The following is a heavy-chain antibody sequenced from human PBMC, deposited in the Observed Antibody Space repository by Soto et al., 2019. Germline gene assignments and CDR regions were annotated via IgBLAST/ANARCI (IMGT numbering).Heavy chain of an antibody. CDR1: GYTFTSYG. Sequence: GASVKVSCKASGYTFTSYGISWVRQAPGQGLEWMGWISAYNGNTNYAQKLQGRVTMTTDTSTSTAYTELRSLRSDDTAVYYCARDTNSMVRGANYYYYYGMDVWGQGTTVTVSS. V-gene: IGHV1-18*01. D-gene: IGHD3-10*01. CDR3: ARDTNSMVRGANYYYYYGMDV. CDR2: ISAYNGNT. J-gene: IGHJ6*02.